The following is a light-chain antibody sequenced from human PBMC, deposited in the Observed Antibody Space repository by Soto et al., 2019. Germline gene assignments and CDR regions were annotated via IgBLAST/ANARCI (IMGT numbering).Light chain of an antibody. V-gene: IGKV3-11*01. Sequence: EIVLTQSPATLSLSPGERATLSCRASQSVSSYLAWYQQKPGQAPRLLIYDASNRATGIPARFSGSGSGTDFALTISILEPEDFAVYYCQQRSNWPRTFGQRTKLEIK. CDR1: QSVSSY. CDR2: DAS. CDR3: QQRSNWPRT. J-gene: IGKJ2*01.